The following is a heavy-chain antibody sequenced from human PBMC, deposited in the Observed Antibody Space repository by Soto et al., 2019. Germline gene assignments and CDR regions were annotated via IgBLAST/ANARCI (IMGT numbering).Heavy chain of an antibody. CDR1: GGSFSGYY. V-gene: IGHV4-34*01. D-gene: IGHD3-22*01. CDR2: INHSGST. CDR3: ARGEIYYDSSGYHDY. Sequence: QVQLQQWGAGLLKPSETLSLTCAVYGGSFSGYYWSWIRQPPGKGLEWIGEINHSGSTNYNPSLKSRVTISVDTSKNQFSLKLSSVTAADTAVYHCARGEIYYDSSGYHDYWGQGTLVTVSS. J-gene: IGHJ4*02.